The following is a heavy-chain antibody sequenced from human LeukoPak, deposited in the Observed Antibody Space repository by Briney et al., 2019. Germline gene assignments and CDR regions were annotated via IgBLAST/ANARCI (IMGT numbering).Heavy chain of an antibody. CDR2: ISSSGST. Sequence: SETLSLTCTVSGDSISSGDYYWSWIRQPAGKGLEWIGRISSSGSTNYNPSLKSRVTISLDTSNNQFSLKLSSVTAADTAVYYCARGLPKIDSGDYGGTWFDPWGQGTLVTVSS. D-gene: IGHD4-17*01. CDR1: GDSISSGDYY. CDR3: ARGLPKIDSGDYGGTWFDP. V-gene: IGHV4-61*02. J-gene: IGHJ5*02.